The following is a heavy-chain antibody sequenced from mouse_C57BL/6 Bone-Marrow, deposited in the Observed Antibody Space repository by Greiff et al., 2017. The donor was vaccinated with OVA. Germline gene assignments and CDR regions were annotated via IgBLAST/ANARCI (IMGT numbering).Heavy chain of an antibody. CDR1: GYTFTDYY. J-gene: IGHJ1*03. V-gene: IGHV1-26*01. CDR3: ARHGSSLYWYFDV. Sequence: VQLQQSGPELVKPGASVKISCKASGYTFTDYYMNWVKQSHGKSLEWIGDINPNNGGTSYNQKFKGKATLTVDKSSSTAYMELRSLTSEDSAVYYCARHGSSLYWYFDVWGTGTTVTVSS. CDR2: INPNNGGT. D-gene: IGHD1-1*01.